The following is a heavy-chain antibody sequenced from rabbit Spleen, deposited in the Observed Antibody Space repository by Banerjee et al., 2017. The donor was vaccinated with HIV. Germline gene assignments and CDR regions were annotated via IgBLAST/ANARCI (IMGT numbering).Heavy chain of an antibody. Sequence: EQLEESGGGLVKPEGSLTLTCKASGVSFSDKDVMCWVRQAPGKGLEWIACIGVGSGGNTWYANWAKGRFTISKTSSTTVILQMTSLTAADMATYFCARDTASSFSSYGMDLWGPGTLVTVS. CDR2: IGVGSGGNT. CDR1: GVSFSDKDV. V-gene: IGHV1S45*01. D-gene: IGHD8-1*01. CDR3: ARDTASSFSSYGMDL. J-gene: IGHJ6*01.